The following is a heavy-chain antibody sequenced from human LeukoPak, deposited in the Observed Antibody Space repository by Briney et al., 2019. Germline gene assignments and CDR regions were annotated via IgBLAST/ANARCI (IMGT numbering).Heavy chain of an antibody. Sequence: SETLSLTCAVYGGSFSGYYWSWIRQPRGKGLEWIGEINHSGSTNYNPSLKSRVTTSVDTSKKQFSLKLSSVSAADTAVYYCARGQSSVVTDIPYYFDYWGRGTLVTVSS. CDR3: ARGQSSVVTDIPYYFDY. CDR2: INHSGST. J-gene: IGHJ4*02. CDR1: GGSFSGYY. V-gene: IGHV4-34*01. D-gene: IGHD2-21*02.